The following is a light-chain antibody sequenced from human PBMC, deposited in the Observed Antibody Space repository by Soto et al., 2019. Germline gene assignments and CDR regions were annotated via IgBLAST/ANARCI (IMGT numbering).Light chain of an antibody. CDR1: QGIRND. V-gene: IGKV1-6*02. Sequence: AIQMTQSPSSLSASVGDRVTITCRASQGIRNDLGWYQQKPGKAPKLLIYDASTLHSGVPSRFSGSGSGTDFTLTISSLQPEDFASYYCLQDYTYPWTFGQGTKVDNK. CDR2: DAS. J-gene: IGKJ1*01. CDR3: LQDYTYPWT.